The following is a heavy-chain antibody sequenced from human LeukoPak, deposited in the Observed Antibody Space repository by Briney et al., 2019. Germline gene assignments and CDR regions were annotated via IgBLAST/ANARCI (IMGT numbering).Heavy chain of an antibody. J-gene: IGHJ4*02. CDR2: ISYDGSNK. CDR3: AKDSLELGAGLDY. CDR1: GFTFSSYG. D-gene: IGHD1-7*01. Sequence: GGSLRLSCAASGFTFSSYGMHWVRQAPGKGLEWVAVISYDGSNKYYADSVKGQFTISRDNSKNTLYLQMNSLRAEDTAVYYCAKDSLELGAGLDYWGQGTLVTVSS. V-gene: IGHV3-30*18.